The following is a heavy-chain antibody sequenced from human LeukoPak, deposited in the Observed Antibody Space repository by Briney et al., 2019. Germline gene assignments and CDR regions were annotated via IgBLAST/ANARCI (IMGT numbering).Heavy chain of an antibody. CDR2: INTNSGTP. CDR1: GYSFTNYA. J-gene: IGHJ5*02. Sequence: ASVKVSCKASGYSFTNYALNWVRQAPGQGLEWMGWINTNSGTPTYAQGFTGRFVFYLDTSVNTAYLQISSLKAEDTAVYYCARVPFVVMGVTGNWFDPWGQGTLVTVSS. D-gene: IGHD3-10*01. V-gene: IGHV7-4-1*02. CDR3: ARVPFVVMGVTGNWFDP.